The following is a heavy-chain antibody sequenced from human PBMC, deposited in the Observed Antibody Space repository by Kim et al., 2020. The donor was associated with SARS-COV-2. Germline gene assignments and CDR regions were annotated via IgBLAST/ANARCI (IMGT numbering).Heavy chain of an antibody. Sequence: LSLTCAASGFTFSSYAMHWVRQAPGKGLEWVAVISYDGSNKYYADSVKGRFTISRDNSKNTLYLQMNSLRAEDTAVYYCARDPYYDSPSSPYYFDYWGQGTLVTVSS. J-gene: IGHJ4*02. V-gene: IGHV3-30*04. CDR1: GFTFSSYA. CDR3: ARDPYYDSPSSPYYFDY. CDR2: ISYDGSNK. D-gene: IGHD3-22*01.